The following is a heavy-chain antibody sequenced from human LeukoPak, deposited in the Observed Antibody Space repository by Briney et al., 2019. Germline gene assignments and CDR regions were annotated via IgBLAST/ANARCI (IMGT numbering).Heavy chain of an antibody. CDR1: GGSFSGYY. CDR2: INHRGIT. CDR3: ARGLTYYYDSTSYAFDS. Sequence: SETLSLTCAVYGGSFSGYYWSWIRQPPGKGLEWIGEINHRGITNYAPSLKSRVTISVDTSKSQFSLNVTSVTAADTAVYFCARGLTYYYDSTSYAFDSWGQGALVTVSS. J-gene: IGHJ4*02. V-gene: IGHV4-34*01. D-gene: IGHD3-22*01.